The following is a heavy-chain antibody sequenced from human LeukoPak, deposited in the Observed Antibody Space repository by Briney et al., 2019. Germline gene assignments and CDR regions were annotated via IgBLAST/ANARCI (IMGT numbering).Heavy chain of an antibody. CDR2: INHSGST. Sequence: SETLSLTCAVYGGSLSGYYWSWIRQPPGKGREWIGEINHSGSTNYNTSLKSRVTISVHTSKNQFSLKLSSVTAADTAVYYCARASNYYGSGSCDYRAQGPLVTVSS. V-gene: IGHV4-34*01. CDR1: GGSLSGYY. J-gene: IGHJ4*02. D-gene: IGHD3-10*01. CDR3: ARASNYYGSGSCDY.